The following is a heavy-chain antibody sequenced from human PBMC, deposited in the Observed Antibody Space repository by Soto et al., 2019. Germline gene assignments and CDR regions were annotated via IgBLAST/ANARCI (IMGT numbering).Heavy chain of an antibody. Sequence: GGSLRLSCAASGFTFSSYAMSWVRHAPGKGLEWVSAISGSGGSTYYADSVKGRFTISRDNSKNTLYLQMNSLRAEDTAVYYCANHPDYSGYDISINYYYYGMDVWGQGTTVTVSS. CDR2: ISGSGGST. CDR3: ANHPDYSGYDISINYYYYGMDV. D-gene: IGHD5-12*01. V-gene: IGHV3-23*01. J-gene: IGHJ6*02. CDR1: GFTFSSYA.